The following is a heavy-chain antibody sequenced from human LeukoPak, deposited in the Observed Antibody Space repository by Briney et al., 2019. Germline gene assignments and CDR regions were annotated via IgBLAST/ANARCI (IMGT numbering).Heavy chain of an antibody. Sequence: SETLSLTCAVSGGSSSSGGYSWSWIRQPPGRGLEWIGYIYYSGTTYYNPSLKSRVTISVDTSKNQFSLKLTSVTAADTAVYYCARVRGVPYYHYYMDVWGKGTTVTVSS. V-gene: IGHV4-30-4*07. CDR3: ARVRGVPYYHYYMDV. D-gene: IGHD3-10*01. CDR2: IYYSGTT. J-gene: IGHJ6*03. CDR1: GGSSSSGGYS.